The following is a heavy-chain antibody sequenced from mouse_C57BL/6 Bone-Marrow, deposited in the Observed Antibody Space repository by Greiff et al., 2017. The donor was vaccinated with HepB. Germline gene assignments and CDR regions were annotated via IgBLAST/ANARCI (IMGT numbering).Heavy chain of an antibody. CDR1: GFNIKDDY. D-gene: IGHD1-1*01. CDR2: IDPENGDT. Sequence: EVQLQQSGAELVRPGASVKLSCTASGFNIKDDYMHWVKQRPEQGLEWIGWIDPENGDTEYASKFQGKATITADTSSNTAYLQLSSLTSEDTAVYYGTTGDYYGSSYAMDYWGQGTSITVSS. CDR3: TTGDYYGSSYAMDY. V-gene: IGHV14-4*01. J-gene: IGHJ4*01.